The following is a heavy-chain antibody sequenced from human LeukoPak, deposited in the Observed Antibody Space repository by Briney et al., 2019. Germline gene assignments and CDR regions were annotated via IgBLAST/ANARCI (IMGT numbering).Heavy chain of an antibody. Sequence: SGTLSLTCPVATCSISGYYWGCNRQPAGKGREWIVRAHANGKTNYNPPLKSRVTMSVDTSKNQFSLELSSVTAADTAVYYCARETYYYGSGSYSDYYYYYMDVWGKGTTVTVSS. CDR3: ARETYYYGSGSYSDYYYYYMDV. CDR2: AHANGKT. J-gene: IGHJ6*03. CDR1: TCSISGYY. V-gene: IGHV4-4*07. D-gene: IGHD3-10*01.